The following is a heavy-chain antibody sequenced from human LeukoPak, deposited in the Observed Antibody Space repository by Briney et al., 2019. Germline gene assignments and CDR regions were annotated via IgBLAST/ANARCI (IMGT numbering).Heavy chain of an antibody. V-gene: IGHV1-46*01. CDR1: GYTFTSYY. D-gene: IGHD3-22*01. CDR3: ARESSPQYYYDSSGSYDY. CDR2: INPSGGST. J-gene: IGHJ4*02. Sequence: ASVKVSCKASGYTFTSYYMHWVRQAPGQGLEWMGIINPSGGSTSYAQKFQGRVTTTRDMSTSTVYMELSSLRSEDTAVYYCARESSPQYYYDSSGSYDYWGQGTLVTVSS.